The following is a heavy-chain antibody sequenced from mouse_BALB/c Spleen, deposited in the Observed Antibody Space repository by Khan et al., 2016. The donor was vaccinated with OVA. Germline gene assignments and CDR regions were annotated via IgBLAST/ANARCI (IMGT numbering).Heavy chain of an antibody. V-gene: IGHV5-9-3*01. D-gene: IGHD2-1*01. CDR1: GFTFSTYA. CDR2: ISSDGDYT. CDR3: ARSPYGNIAY. J-gene: IGHJ3*01. Sequence: EVQRVESGGGLVKPGGSLKLSCAASGFTFSTYAMSWVRQTPEKRLEWVATISSDGDYTYYPDNVPGRFTISRDNAKNTLYLQMSSLRSEDPAMYYCARSPYGNIAYWGQGTLVTVSA.